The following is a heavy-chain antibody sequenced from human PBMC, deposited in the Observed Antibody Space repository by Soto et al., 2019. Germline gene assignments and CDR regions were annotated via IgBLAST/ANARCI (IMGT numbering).Heavy chain of an antibody. CDR2: ISYDGSNK. CDR1: GLSLSSYA. V-gene: IGHV3-30-3*01. CDR3: ARERTGKGITHGAFDI. J-gene: IGHJ3*02. D-gene: IGHD3-10*01. Sequence: GVLRLSAAASGLSLSSYAIPWVRQAPGKGLEWVAVISYDGSNKYYADSVKGRFTISRDNSKNTLYLQMNSLRAEDTTVYYCARERTGKGITHGAFDIWGQGTMVTVSS.